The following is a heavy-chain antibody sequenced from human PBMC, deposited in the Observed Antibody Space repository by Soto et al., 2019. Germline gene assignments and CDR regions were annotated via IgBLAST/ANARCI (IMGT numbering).Heavy chain of an antibody. Sequence: PSETLSLTCTVSGGSISSYYWSWIRHPPGKGLEWIGYIYYSGSTNYNPSLKSRVTISVDTSKNQFSLKLSSVTAADTAVYYCAREGIAAGENWFDPWGQGTLVTVSS. J-gene: IGHJ5*02. V-gene: IGHV4-59*01. CDR1: GGSISSYY. CDR3: AREGIAAGENWFDP. D-gene: IGHD6-25*01. CDR2: IYYSGST.